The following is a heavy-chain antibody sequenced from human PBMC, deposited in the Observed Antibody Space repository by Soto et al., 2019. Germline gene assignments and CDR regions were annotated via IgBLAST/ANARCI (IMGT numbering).Heavy chain of an antibody. Sequence: PSETLSLTCTVSGGSISSYDYYWSWIRQPPGRGLECIGYIYYSGTTTNYNPSLKSRVTLSVDTSKNQFSLKLSSVTAADTAVYYCARLGGSYAVPHFDYWGQGTLVTVSS. CDR3: ARLGGSYAVPHFDY. CDR1: GGSISSYDYY. D-gene: IGHD1-26*01. CDR2: IYYSGTTT. V-gene: IGHV4-30-4*01. J-gene: IGHJ4*02.